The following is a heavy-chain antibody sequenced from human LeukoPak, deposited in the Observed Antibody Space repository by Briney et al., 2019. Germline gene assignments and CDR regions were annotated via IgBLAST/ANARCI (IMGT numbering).Heavy chain of an antibody. Sequence: GESLKISCKGSGYSFTSYWIGWVRQMPGKGLEWMGIIYPGDSDTRYSPSFQGKVTISADKSVSTAYLQWSSLKASDTAMYYCARHAPAYYYDSSGPDYWGQGTLVTVSS. CDR3: ARHAPAYYYDSSGPDY. CDR2: IYPGDSDT. D-gene: IGHD3-22*01. CDR1: GYSFTSYW. V-gene: IGHV5-51*01. J-gene: IGHJ4*02.